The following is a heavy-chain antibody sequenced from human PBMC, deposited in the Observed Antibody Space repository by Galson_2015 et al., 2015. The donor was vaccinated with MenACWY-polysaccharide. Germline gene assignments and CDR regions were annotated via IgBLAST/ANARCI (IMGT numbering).Heavy chain of an antibody. D-gene: IGHD1-1*01. V-gene: IGHV3-74*01. CDR3: ARGESANE. CDR2: IKSDGSST. Sequence: SLRLSCAASGFTFSTYWMHWVRQAPGKGLVWVSRIKSDGSSTNYADSVKGRFTISRDNAKNTLYLQMNSLRAEDTALYYCARGESANEWGEGPVVT. CDR1: GFTFSTYW. J-gene: IGHJ4*02.